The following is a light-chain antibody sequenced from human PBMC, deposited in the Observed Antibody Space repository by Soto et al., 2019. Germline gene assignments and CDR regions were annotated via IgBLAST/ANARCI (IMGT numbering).Light chain of an antibody. CDR1: QSVSSNY. Sequence: EIVLTQSPGTLSLSPGERATLSCRASQSVSSNYIAWYQQKPGQAPRLLIYGASSRAAGIPDRFSGSGSGTDFTLTISRLEPEDFAGYYCQKYGSSGTFGQGTKVDIK. CDR3: QKYGSSGT. J-gene: IGKJ1*01. V-gene: IGKV3-20*01. CDR2: GAS.